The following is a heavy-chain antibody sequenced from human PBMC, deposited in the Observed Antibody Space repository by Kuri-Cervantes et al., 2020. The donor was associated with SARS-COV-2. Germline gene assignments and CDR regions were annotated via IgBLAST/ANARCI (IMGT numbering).Heavy chain of an antibody. CDR2: INPSGGST. CDR3: ARGELGISNYYYYYMYV. CDR1: GYTFTSYY. V-gene: IGHV1-46*01. Sequence: ASVQVSCKASGYTFTSYYMHWVRQAPGQGLKGMGIINPSGGSTSYAQKFQGRVTMTRDTSTSTVYMSLSSLRSEDTAVYYCARGELGISNYYYYYMYVWGKETTVTVSS. D-gene: IGHD7-27*01. J-gene: IGHJ6*03.